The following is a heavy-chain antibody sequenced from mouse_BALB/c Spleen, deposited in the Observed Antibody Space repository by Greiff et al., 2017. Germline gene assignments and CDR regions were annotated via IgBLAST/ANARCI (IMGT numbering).Heavy chain of an antibody. D-gene: IGHD2-4*01. CDR3: ARSTMITAWFAY. CDR1: GYTFTSYW. CDR2: INPITGYT. V-gene: IGHV1-7*01. Sequence: VQLQQSGAELAKPGASVKMSCKASGYTFTSYWMHWVKQRPGQGLEWIGYINPITGYTEYNQKFKDKATLTADKSSSTAYMQLSSLTSEDSAVYYCARSTMITAWFAYWGQGTLVTVSA. J-gene: IGHJ3*01.